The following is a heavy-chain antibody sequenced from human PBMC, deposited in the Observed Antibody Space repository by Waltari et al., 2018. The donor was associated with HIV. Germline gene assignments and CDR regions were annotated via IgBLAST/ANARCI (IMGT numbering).Heavy chain of an antibody. CDR3: AKSLGRGTTVTTTSMGY. J-gene: IGHJ4*02. V-gene: IGHV3-30*02. Sequence: RPAPGKGLEWVAFIRYDGSNKYYADSVKGRFTISRDNSKNTLYLQMNSLRAEDTAVYYCAKSLGRGTTVTTTSMGYWGQGTMVTVSS. CDR2: IRYDGSNK. D-gene: IGHD4-17*01.